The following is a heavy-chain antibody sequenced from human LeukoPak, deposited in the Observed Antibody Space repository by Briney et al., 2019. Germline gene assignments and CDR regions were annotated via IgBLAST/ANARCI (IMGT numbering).Heavy chain of an antibody. V-gene: IGHV3-64*04. J-gene: IGHJ3*02. CDR3: ARVLGFHAFDI. Sequence: GGSLRLSCSASGFTFSSFGMHWVRQAPGKGLEYLSGISSNGGTTDYADSVKGRFTISRDNSKNTLYLQMNSLRVEDTAVYYCARVLGFHAFDIWGQGTMLTVSS. CDR1: GFTFSSFG. D-gene: IGHD2-15*01. CDR2: ISSNGGTT.